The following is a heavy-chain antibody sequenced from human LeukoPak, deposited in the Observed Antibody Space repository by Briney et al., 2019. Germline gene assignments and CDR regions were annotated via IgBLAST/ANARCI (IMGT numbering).Heavy chain of an antibody. D-gene: IGHD5-12*01. CDR1: GVSIRSYY. Sequence: SETLSLTCTVSGVSIRSYYWSWIRQPPGKGLEWIGYIYYSGTTKYNPSLKSRVTISVDTSKNQFSLKLNSLTAADTAVYYCASGHPDSADDYGNWFHPWGQGTLVTVSS. V-gene: IGHV4-59*01. CDR2: IYYSGTT. CDR3: ASGHPDSADDYGNWFHP. J-gene: IGHJ5*02.